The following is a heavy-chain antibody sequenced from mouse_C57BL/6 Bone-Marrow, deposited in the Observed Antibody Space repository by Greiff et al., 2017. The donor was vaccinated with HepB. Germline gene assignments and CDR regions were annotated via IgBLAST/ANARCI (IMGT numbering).Heavy chain of an antibody. D-gene: IGHD2-3*01. Sequence: VQLVESGAELVRPGASVTLSCKASGYTFTDYEMHWVKQTPVHGLEWIGAIDPETGGTAYNQKFKGKVILTADKSSSTAYMELRSLTSEDSAVYYCTRSDDGYYRYWFAYWGQGTLVTVSA. V-gene: IGHV1-15*01. CDR2: IDPETGGT. J-gene: IGHJ3*01. CDR3: TRSDDGYYRYWFAY. CDR1: GYTFTDYE.